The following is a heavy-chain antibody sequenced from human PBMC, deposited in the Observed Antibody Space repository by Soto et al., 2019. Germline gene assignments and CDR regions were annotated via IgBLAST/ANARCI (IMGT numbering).Heavy chain of an antibody. Sequence: QVQLVQSGAEVKKPGASVKVSCKASGYTFTSYDINWVRQATGQGLEYMGWMNPNSGNTGYAQKCQGRVTMTKNTSISTAYLELSSLRSDDTAVYYCARERGRYGMDVWGQGTTVTVSS. CDR3: ARERGRYGMDV. J-gene: IGHJ6*02. CDR1: GYTFTSYD. V-gene: IGHV1-8*01. D-gene: IGHD3-10*01. CDR2: MNPNSGNT.